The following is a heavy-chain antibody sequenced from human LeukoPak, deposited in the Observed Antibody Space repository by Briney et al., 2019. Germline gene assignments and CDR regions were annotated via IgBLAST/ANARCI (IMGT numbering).Heavy chain of an antibody. CDR3: TRARPLLWFGETSSNYYFDY. V-gene: IGHV3-49*04. J-gene: IGHJ4*02. CDR1: RFSFADYT. CDR2: IRSKAYGGTT. D-gene: IGHD3-10*01. Sequence: GGSLRLSCTTSRFSFADYTMNWVRQAPGKGLEWVGFIRSKAYGGTTEYAASVKGRFTISRDDSKSIAYLRMNSLKTEDTAVYYCTRARPLLWFGETSSNYYFDYWGQGTLVTVSS.